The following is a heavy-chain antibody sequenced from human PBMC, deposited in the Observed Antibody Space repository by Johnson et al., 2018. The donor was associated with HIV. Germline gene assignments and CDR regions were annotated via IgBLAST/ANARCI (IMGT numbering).Heavy chain of an antibody. CDR3: ARDGKYSSIGPDAFDV. CDR2: ISYDGSNK. Sequence: QVQLVESGGGLVQPGGSLRLSCAASGFTFSDYAMHWVRQAPGKGLEWVAVISYDGSNKYYPDSVKGRFTISRDNSKNTLYLQMNSLRPEDTAVYFCARDGKYSSIGPDAFDVWGQGTMVAVSS. CDR1: GFTFSDYA. D-gene: IGHD6-13*01. J-gene: IGHJ3*01. V-gene: IGHV3-30*14.